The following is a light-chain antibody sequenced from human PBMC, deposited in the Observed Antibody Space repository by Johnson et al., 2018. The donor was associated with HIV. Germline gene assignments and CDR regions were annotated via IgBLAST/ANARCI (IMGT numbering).Light chain of an antibody. CDR2: ENN. V-gene: IGLV1-51*02. J-gene: IGLJ1*01. CDR1: SSNIGNNY. Sequence: QSVLTQPPSVSAAPGQKVTISCSGSSSNIGNNYVSWYQQLPGTAPKLLIYENNKRPSAIPDRFSGSKSGTSATLGITGLQTGDEADYYCSTWDNSLSAGGVFGTGTKVTVL. CDR3: STWDNSLSAGGV.